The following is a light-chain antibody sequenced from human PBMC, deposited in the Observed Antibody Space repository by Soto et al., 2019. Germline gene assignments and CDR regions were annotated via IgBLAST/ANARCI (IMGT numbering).Light chain of an antibody. V-gene: IGLV2-23*02. Sequence: QSVLTQPASVSGSPGQSITISCTGTSSDIGRYNFVSWYQQHPGKAPKLMISEVTKRPSGVSNRFSGSKSGNTASLTISGLQAEDEADYYCCSYAGSTTWVFGGGTQLTVL. CDR3: CSYAGSTTWV. J-gene: IGLJ3*02. CDR2: EVT. CDR1: SSDIGRYNF.